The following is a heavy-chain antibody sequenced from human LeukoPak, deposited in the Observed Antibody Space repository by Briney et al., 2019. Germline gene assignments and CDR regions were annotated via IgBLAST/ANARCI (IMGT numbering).Heavy chain of an antibody. V-gene: IGHV1-69*13. CDR1: GGTFSSYA. J-gene: IGHJ3*02. Sequence: SVKVSCKASGGTFSSYAISWVRQAPGQGLEWMGGIIPIFGTANYAQKFQGRVTITADESTSTAYMELSSLRSEDTAVYYCAREGTMIVLGALDIWGQGTMVTVSS. CDR2: IIPIFGTA. D-gene: IGHD3-22*01. CDR3: AREGTMIVLGALDI.